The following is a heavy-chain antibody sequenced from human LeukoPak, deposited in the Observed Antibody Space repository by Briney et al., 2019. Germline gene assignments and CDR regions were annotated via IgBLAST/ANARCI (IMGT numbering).Heavy chain of an antibody. V-gene: IGHV3-48*03. J-gene: IGHJ4*02. CDR1: GFTFSSYE. Sequence: GGSLRLSCAASGFTFSSYEMNWVRQAPGKGLEWVSYISSSGSTIYYADSVKGRFTISRDSAKNSLYLQMNSLRAEDTAVYYCARAGYDYVWGSPPLDYWGQGTLVTVSS. CDR2: ISSSGSTI. CDR3: ARAGYDYVWGSPPLDY. D-gene: IGHD3-16*01.